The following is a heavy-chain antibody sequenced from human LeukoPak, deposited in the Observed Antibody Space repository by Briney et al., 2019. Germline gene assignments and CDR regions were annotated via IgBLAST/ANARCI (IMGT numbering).Heavy chain of an antibody. V-gene: IGHV3-33*01. D-gene: IGHD6-6*01. CDR3: ARDTTEYSSSLAVDY. J-gene: IGHJ4*02. CDR2: IWYDGSNK. CDR1: GFTFSSYG. Sequence: GGSLRLSCAASGFTFSSYGMHWVRQAPGKGLEWVAVIWYDGSNKYYADSVKGRFTISRDNSKNTLYLQMNSLRAEDTAVYYCARDTTEYSSSLAVDYWGQGTLVTVSS.